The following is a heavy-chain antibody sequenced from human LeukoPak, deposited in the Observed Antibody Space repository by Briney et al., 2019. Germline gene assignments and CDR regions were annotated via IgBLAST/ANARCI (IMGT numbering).Heavy chain of an antibody. V-gene: IGHV1-18*01. CDR3: ARRSMTTALSHFDY. Sequence: GASVKVSCKASGYTFSSYGISWVRQAPGQGLEWMGWINVCNGNTNYAQKVQDRVTMTTDTSTSTAFVELRSLRSDDTAVYYCARRSMTTALSHFDYWGQGTLVTVSS. CDR1: GYTFSSYG. D-gene: IGHD4-17*01. J-gene: IGHJ4*02. CDR2: INVCNGNT.